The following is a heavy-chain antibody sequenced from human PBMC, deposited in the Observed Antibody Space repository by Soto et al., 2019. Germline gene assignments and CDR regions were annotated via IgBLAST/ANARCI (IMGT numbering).Heavy chain of an antibody. V-gene: IGHV1-2*04. CDR1: GYTFTGYY. Sequence: ASVKVSCKASGYTFTGYYMHWVRQAPGQGLERMGWINPNSGGTNYAQKFQGWVTMTRDTSISTAYMELSRLRSDDTAVYYCARGPSIGYYDFWSGYYKDAAFDIWGQGTMVTVSS. CDR3: ARGPSIGYYDFWSGYYKDAAFDI. CDR2: INPNSGGT. D-gene: IGHD3-3*01. J-gene: IGHJ3*02.